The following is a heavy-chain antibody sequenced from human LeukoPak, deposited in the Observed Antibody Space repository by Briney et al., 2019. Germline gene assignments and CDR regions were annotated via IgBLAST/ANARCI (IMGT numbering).Heavy chain of an antibody. J-gene: IGHJ4*02. V-gene: IGHV4-39*01. D-gene: IGHD1-26*01. Sequence: PSETLSLTCTVSGGSISSSSYYWGWIRQPPGKGLEWIGSIYYSGSTYYNPSLKSRVTISVDTSKNQFSLKLSSVTAADTAVYYCARYSGSYSPLDYWGQGTLVTVSS. CDR2: IYYSGST. CDR1: GGSISSSSYY. CDR3: ARYSGSYSPLDY.